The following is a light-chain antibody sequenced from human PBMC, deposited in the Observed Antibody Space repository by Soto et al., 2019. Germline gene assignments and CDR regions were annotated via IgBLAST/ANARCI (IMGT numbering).Light chain of an antibody. CDR3: QQYNDWPRT. Sequence: EIVMTQSPATLSVSPGERATLSCRASQSVNSNLAWYQQKPGQAPRILIYGASNRATAIPARFSGSGSGTEFTLTISSLQSEDFAVYYCQQYNDWPRTFGGGTKVEIK. CDR2: GAS. J-gene: IGKJ4*01. V-gene: IGKV3-15*01. CDR1: QSVNSN.